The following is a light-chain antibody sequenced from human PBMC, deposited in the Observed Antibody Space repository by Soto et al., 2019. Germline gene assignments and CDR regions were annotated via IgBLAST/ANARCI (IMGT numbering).Light chain of an antibody. V-gene: IGLV2-11*01. CDR3: CSYAGSYSYV. Sequence: QSVLTQPPSVSAAPGQKVTISCSGSSSNIGGNSVSWYQQLPGKAPKLIIYDVTKRPSGVPDRFSGSSSGNTASLTISGLQAEDEADYFCCSYAGSYSYVFGTGTKVTV. J-gene: IGLJ1*01. CDR1: SSNIGGNS. CDR2: DVT.